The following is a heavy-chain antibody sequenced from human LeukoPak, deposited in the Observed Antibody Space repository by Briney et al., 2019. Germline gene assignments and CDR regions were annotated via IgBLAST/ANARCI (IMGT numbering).Heavy chain of an antibody. V-gene: IGHV3-23*01. Sequence: PGGSLRLSCASSGFTCSSYAMSWVRQASGKGLEWVSAISGIGGSTYYADSVKGRFTISRDNSKNTLYLQMNSLRAEDTFFFFKQKTAYEILTGYYNYFDYWGQGTLVTVSS. CDR3: QKTAYEILTGYYNYFDY. J-gene: IGHJ4*02. CDR2: ISGIGGST. D-gene: IGHD3-9*01. CDR1: GFTCSSYA.